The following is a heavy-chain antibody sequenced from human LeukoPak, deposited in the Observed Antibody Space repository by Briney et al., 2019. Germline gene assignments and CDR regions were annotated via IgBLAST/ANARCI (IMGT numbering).Heavy chain of an antibody. V-gene: IGHV4-34*01. D-gene: IGHD3-9*01. J-gene: IGHJ4*02. CDR1: GGSFSGYY. CDR2: INHSGST. Sequence: SETLSLTCAVYGGSFSGYYWSWIRHPPGKGLEWIGEINHSGSTNYNPSLKSRVTISVDTSKNQFSLKLSSVTAADTAVYYCARARYFDWLLSLGCYFDYWGQGTLVTVSS. CDR3: ARARYFDWLLSLGCYFDY.